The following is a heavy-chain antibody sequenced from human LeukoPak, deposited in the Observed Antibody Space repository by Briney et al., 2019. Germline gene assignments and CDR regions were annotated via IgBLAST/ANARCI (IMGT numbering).Heavy chain of an antibody. CDR2: IYTSGNT. V-gene: IGHV4-4*07. J-gene: IGHJ5*02. CDR1: GGSISSYY. Sequence: PSETLSLTCTVSGGSISSYYWSWIRQPAGKGLEWIGRIYTSGNTNYNPSLKSRVTISVDKSKNQFSLKLSSVTAADTAVYYCARDLPGRDWFDPWGQGTLVTVSS. CDR3: ARDLPGRDWFDP. D-gene: IGHD1-26*01.